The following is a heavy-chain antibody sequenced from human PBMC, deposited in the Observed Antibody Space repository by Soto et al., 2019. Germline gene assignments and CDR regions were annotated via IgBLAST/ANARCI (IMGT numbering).Heavy chain of an antibody. CDR2: ISYDGRNK. CDR1: GFTFSSYG. V-gene: IGHV3-30*18. CDR3: AKDEYIVVVPAAMDFDY. J-gene: IGHJ4*02. D-gene: IGHD2-2*01. Sequence: QVQLVESGGGVVQPGRSLRLSCAASGFTFSSYGMHWVRQAPGKGLEWVAVISYDGRNKYYADSVKGRFTISRDNSKNTLYMQMNSLRAEDTAVYDCAKDEYIVVVPAAMDFDYWGQGTLVTVSS.